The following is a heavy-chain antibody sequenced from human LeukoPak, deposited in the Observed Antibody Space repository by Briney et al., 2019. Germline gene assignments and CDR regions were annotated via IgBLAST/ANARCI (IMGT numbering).Heavy chain of an antibody. CDR1: GYSFTSYW. CDR3: ASGSWGYGDSLRSNSLDYYYYYGMDV. Sequence: GESLKISCKGSGYSFTSYWIGWVRQMPGKGLEWMGIIYPGDSDTRYSPSFQGQVTISADKSISTAYLQWSSLKASDTAMYYRASGSWGYGDSLRSNSLDYYYYYGMDVWGQGTTVTVSS. CDR2: IYPGDSDT. D-gene: IGHD4-17*01. J-gene: IGHJ6*02. V-gene: IGHV5-51*01.